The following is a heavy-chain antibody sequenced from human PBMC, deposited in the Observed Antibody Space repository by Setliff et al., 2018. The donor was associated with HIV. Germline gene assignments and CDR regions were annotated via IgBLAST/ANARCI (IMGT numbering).Heavy chain of an antibody. V-gene: IGHV3-7*01. Sequence: PGGSLRLSCTASGFTFSNYWMSWVRQAPGKGLEWVANINQDGSEKYYLVSVKGRFTISRDNAKTSLYLQINSLRAEDTAVYFCARWGDTPTFYNFWSGYYLDYWGQGALVTVSS. J-gene: IGHJ4*02. CDR2: INQDGSEK. CDR3: ARWGDTPTFYNFWSGYYLDY. CDR1: GFTFSNYW. D-gene: IGHD3-3*01.